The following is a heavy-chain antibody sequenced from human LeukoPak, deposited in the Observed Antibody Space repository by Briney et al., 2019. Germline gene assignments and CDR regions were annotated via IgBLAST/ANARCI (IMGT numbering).Heavy chain of an antibody. J-gene: IGHJ4*02. CDR3: VKDVVAGPTYYFDY. Sequence: SGGSLRLPCAASGFTFSSYAMSWVRQAPGKGLEWVSTISGNGGSTYYADSVKGRFTISRDNSKNTLYLQMNSLRAEDTAIYYCVKDVVAGPTYYFDYWGQGTLVTVSS. V-gene: IGHV3-23*01. D-gene: IGHD6-19*01. CDR2: ISGNGGST. CDR1: GFTFSSYA.